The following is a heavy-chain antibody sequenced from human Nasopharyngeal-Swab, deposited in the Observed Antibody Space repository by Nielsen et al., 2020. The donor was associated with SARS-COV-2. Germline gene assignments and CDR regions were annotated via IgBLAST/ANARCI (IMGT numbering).Heavy chain of an antibody. J-gene: IGHJ4*02. V-gene: IGHV4-39*07. CDR1: GGSISSSRDY. CDR3: ARDGYSYGYYFDY. Sequence: SETLSLTCTVAGGSISSSRDYWDRIRQPAGKGLEWIGSIYDSGSTYYNPSLKSRVTISVDTSKNQFSLKLSAVTAADTAVYYCARDGYSYGYYFDYWGQGTLVTVSS. D-gene: IGHD5-18*01. CDR2: IYDSGST.